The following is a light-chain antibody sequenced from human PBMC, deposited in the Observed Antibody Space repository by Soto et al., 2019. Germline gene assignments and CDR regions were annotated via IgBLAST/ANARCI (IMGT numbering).Light chain of an antibody. CDR1: QSVSSSS. Sequence: EIVLTQSPGTVSLSPGERATLSCRARQSVSSSSLAWYQQRPGQAPRLLIFTASSRATGTPDRFSGSGSGTDFTLTISSLEPEDFAVYYCQQRSDWPPITFGQGTRLEIK. V-gene: IGKV3D-20*02. CDR2: TAS. J-gene: IGKJ5*01. CDR3: QQRSDWPPIT.